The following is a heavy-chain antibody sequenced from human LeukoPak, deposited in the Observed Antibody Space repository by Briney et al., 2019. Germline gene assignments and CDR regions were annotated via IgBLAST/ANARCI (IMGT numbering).Heavy chain of an antibody. CDR2: INPNTGVT. CDR1: GYTFTGYY. D-gene: IGHD6-6*01. CDR3: ARGYSTSSLGSGFDY. Sequence: GASVKVSCKASGYTFTGYYMHWVRQAPGQGLEWMGWINPNTGVTHYAQNFQGRVTMTRDTSISTAYMELSRLRSDDTAVYYCARGYSTSSLGSGFDYWGQGTLVTVSS. V-gene: IGHV1-2*02. J-gene: IGHJ4*02.